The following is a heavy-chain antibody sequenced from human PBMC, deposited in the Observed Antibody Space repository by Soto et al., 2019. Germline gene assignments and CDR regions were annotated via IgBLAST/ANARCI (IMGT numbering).Heavy chain of an antibody. CDR2: ISGSGGST. Sequence: GGSLRLSCAASGFTFSSYAMSWVRQAPGKGLEWVSAISGSGGSTYYADSVKGRFTISRDNSKNTLYLQMNSLRAEDTAVYYCAKEEYYGSGSAGFFDYWGQGTLVTVSS. CDR1: GFTFSSYA. V-gene: IGHV3-23*01. D-gene: IGHD3-10*01. J-gene: IGHJ4*02. CDR3: AKEEYYGSGSAGFFDY.